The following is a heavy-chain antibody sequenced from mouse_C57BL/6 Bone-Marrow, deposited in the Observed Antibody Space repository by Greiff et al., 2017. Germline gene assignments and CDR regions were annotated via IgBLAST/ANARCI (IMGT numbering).Heavy chain of an antibody. Sequence: EVKLMESGGGLVKPGGSLKLSCAASGFTFSSYAMSWVRQTPEKRLEWVATISDGGSYTYYPDNVKGRFTISRDNAKNNLYLQMSHLKSEDTAMYYCARGGGSPAWFAYWGQGTLVTVSA. CDR3: ARGGGSPAWFAY. CDR2: ISDGGSYT. CDR1: GFTFSSYA. D-gene: IGHD1-1*02. J-gene: IGHJ3*01. V-gene: IGHV5-4*03.